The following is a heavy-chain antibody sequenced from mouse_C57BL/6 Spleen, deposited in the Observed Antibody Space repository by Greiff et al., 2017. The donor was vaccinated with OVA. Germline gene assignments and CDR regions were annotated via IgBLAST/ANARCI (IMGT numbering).Heavy chain of an antibody. CDR3: AREGGITTWYFDV. CDR1: GYTFTSYW. D-gene: IGHD1-1*01. CDR2: IHPNSGST. J-gene: IGHJ1*03. Sequence: VQLQQPGAELVKPGASVKLSCKASGYTFTSYWMHWVKQRPGQGLEWIGMIHPNSGSTNYNEKFKSKATLTVDTSSSTAYMQLSSLTSEDSAVYYCAREGGITTWYFDVWGTGTTVTVSS. V-gene: IGHV1-64*01.